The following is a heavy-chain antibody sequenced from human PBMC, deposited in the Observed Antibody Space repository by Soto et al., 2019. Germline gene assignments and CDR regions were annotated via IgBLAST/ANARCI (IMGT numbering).Heavy chain of an antibody. Sequence: QVQLVQSGAEVKKPGSSVKVSCKASGGTFSSYAISWVRQAPGQGLEWMGGIIPIFGTANYAQKFQGRVTITADESTSTAYMELSSLRSEDTAVYYCARETGDIVVVPAAIGSFYYYYGMDVWGQGTTVTVSS. CDR3: ARETGDIVVVPAAIGSFYYYYGMDV. D-gene: IGHD2-2*01. CDR2: IIPIFGTA. J-gene: IGHJ6*02. CDR1: GGTFSSYA. V-gene: IGHV1-69*01.